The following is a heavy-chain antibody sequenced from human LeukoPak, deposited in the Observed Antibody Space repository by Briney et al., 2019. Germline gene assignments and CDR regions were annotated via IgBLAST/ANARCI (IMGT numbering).Heavy chain of an antibody. CDR2: ISGSGGST. V-gene: IGHV3-23*01. D-gene: IGHD2-15*01. CDR1: GFTFSSYA. Sequence: PGGSLRLSCAASGFTFSSYAMSWVRQAPGKGLEWVSAISGSGGSTYYADSVKGRFTISRDNSKNTLYPQMNSLRAEDTAVYYCAKVPVGILYFHEYFQHWGQGTLVTVSS. CDR3: AKVPVGILYFHEYFQH. J-gene: IGHJ1*01.